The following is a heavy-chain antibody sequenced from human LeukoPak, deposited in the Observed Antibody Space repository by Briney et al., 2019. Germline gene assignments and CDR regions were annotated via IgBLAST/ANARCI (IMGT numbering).Heavy chain of an antibody. Sequence: PSETLSLTCTVSGGSIRSYYWSWIRQPPGKGLEWIGYIYYSGSTNYNPSLKSRVTISVDTSKNQFSLKLSSVTAADSAVYYGARQVQPYDFWSGYYAFDYWGQGTLVTVSS. D-gene: IGHD3-3*01. CDR1: GGSIRSYY. CDR3: ARQVQPYDFWSGYYAFDY. J-gene: IGHJ4*02. CDR2: IYYSGST. V-gene: IGHV4-59*01.